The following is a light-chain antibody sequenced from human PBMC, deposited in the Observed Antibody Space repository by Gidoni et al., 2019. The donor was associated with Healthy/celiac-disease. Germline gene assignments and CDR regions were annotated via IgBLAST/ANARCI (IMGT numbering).Light chain of an antibody. J-gene: IGLJ2*01. V-gene: IGLV2-14*03. CDR3: RSYTSSSTLV. Sequence: QSALTQPASVSGSPGQSLTISCTGTSSDVGGYNYVSWYQHHPGKAPKLMIYDVINRPSGVSNRFSGSEAGKTASLTISGLQAEDEADYYCRSYTSSSTLVFGGGTKLTVL. CDR1: SSDVGGYNY. CDR2: DVI.